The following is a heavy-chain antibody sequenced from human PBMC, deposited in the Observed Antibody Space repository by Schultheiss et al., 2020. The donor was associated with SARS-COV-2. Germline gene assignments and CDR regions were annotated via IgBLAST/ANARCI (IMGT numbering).Heavy chain of an antibody. J-gene: IGHJ3*02. D-gene: IGHD1-26*01. CDR2: IRSKANSYAT. Sequence: GGSLRLSCAASGFTFSGSAMHWVRQASGKGLEWVGRIRSKANSYATAYAASVKGRFTISRDDSKNTAYLQMNSLKTEDTAVYYCTGRGSYWGDAFDIWGQGTMVTVSS. V-gene: IGHV3-73*01. CDR3: TGRGSYWGDAFDI. CDR1: GFTFSGSA.